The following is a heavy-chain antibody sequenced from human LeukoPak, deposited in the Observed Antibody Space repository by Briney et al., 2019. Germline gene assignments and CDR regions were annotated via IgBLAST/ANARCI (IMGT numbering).Heavy chain of an antibody. CDR2: IIPIFGTA. CDR3: ARACGRIAARFLRDYYYYGMDV. D-gene: IGHD6-6*01. V-gene: IGHV1-69*13. J-gene: IGHJ6*02. CDR1: GGTFSSYT. Sequence: SVKVSCKASGGTFSSYTISWVRQAPGQGLEWMGGIIPIFGTANYAQKFQGRVAITADESTSTAYMELSSLRSEDTAVYYCARACGRIAARFLRDYYYYGMDVWGQGTTVTVSS.